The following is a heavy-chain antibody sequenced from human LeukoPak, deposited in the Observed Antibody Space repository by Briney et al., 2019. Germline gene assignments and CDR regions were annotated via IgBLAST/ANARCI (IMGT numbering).Heavy chain of an antibody. D-gene: IGHD2-2*02. J-gene: IGHJ4*02. V-gene: IGHV1-69*13. CDR2: IIPIFGTA. Sequence: ASVKVSCKASGGTFSSYAISWVRQAPGQGLEWMGGIIPIFGTANYAQKFQGRVTITPDESTSTAYMELSSLRSEDTAVYYCARSSPKPPNCSSTSCYIHYFDYWGQGTLVTVSS. CDR1: GGTFSSYA. CDR3: ARSSPKPPNCSSTSCYIHYFDY.